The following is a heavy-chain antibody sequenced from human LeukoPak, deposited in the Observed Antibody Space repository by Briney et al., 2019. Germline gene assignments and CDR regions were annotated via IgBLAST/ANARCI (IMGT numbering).Heavy chain of an antibody. Sequence: GGSLRLSCAASGFTFYNYAMSWVRQAPGKGLVWVSRINSDGSSITYADSVKGRFTISRDNAKNTLYLQMNSLRVEDTAVYYCAREGRVSGYDFDCWGQGTLVTVSS. D-gene: IGHD5-12*01. V-gene: IGHV3-74*03. CDR3: AREGRVSGYDFDC. CDR1: GFTFYNYA. CDR2: INSDGSSI. J-gene: IGHJ4*02.